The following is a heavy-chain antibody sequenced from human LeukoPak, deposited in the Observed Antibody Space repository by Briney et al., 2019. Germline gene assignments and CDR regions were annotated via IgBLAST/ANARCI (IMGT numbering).Heavy chain of an antibody. J-gene: IGHJ4*02. CDR2: IGRGGTNT. D-gene: IGHD3-22*01. CDR3: VRGDSRDY. Sequence: KPGGSLRLSCAAYGFTFSTSTMNWVRQAPGKGLERVSSIGRGGTNTHYADSVKGRFTISRDNAMQSLYLQMNSLRADDTAVDYCVRGDSRDYWGQGTLVTVSS. CDR1: GFTFSTST. V-gene: IGHV3-21*01.